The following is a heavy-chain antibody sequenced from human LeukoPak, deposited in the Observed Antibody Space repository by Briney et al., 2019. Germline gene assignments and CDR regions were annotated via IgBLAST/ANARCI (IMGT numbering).Heavy chain of an antibody. CDR2: MHHSGGT. Sequence: SETLSLTCTVSGGSVTSYYWSWIRQPPGKGLEWIGYMHHSGGTNYSPSLKGRVIILPDTSKNHFSLRLSSVTAADTAVYYCAREATTRFYFDFWGQGTLVTVSS. J-gene: IGHJ4*02. CDR3: AREATTRFYFDF. V-gene: IGHV4-59*02. D-gene: IGHD1-26*01. CDR1: GGSVTSYY.